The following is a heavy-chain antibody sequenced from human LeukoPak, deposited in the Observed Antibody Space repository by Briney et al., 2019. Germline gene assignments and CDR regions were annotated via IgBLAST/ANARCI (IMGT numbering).Heavy chain of an antibody. CDR2: IIPIFGTA. D-gene: IGHD2-8*01. CDR3: ASVRAEYCTNGVCYSGYYYYYMDV. CDR1: GGTFSSYA. J-gene: IGHJ6*03. Sequence: SVKVSCKASGGTFSSYAISWVRQAPGQGLEWMGGIIPIFGTANYAQKLQGRVTMTTDTSTSTAYMELRSLRSDDTAVYYCASVRAEYCTNGVCYSGYYYYYMDVWGKGTTVTVSS. V-gene: IGHV1-69*05.